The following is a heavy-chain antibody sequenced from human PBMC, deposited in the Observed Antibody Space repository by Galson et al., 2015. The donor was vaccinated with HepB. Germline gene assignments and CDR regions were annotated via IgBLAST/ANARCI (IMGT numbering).Heavy chain of an antibody. Sequence: SVKVSCKASGYTFTAYYIHWVRQAPGQGLEWMGRINPNSGGTNYAQKFQDRVTMTRDTSISTAQMELSRLRSDDTAVYYCARAGSIVATDYWGQGTLVTVSS. CDR3: ARAGSIVATDY. CDR1: GYTFTAYY. V-gene: IGHV1-2*06. D-gene: IGHD5-12*01. J-gene: IGHJ4*02. CDR2: INPNSGGT.